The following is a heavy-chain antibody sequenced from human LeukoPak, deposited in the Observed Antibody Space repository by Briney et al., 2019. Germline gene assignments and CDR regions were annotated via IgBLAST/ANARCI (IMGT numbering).Heavy chain of an antibody. V-gene: IGHV1-2*02. Sequence: ASVKVSCKASGYTFTGYYMHWVRQAPGQGLEWVGWINPNSGGTNYAQKFQGRVTMTRDTSISTAYMELSRLRSDDTAVYYCARDQWLVEGGFDYWGQGTLVTVSS. CDR1: GYTFTGYY. J-gene: IGHJ4*02. D-gene: IGHD6-19*01. CDR2: INPNSGGT. CDR3: ARDQWLVEGGFDY.